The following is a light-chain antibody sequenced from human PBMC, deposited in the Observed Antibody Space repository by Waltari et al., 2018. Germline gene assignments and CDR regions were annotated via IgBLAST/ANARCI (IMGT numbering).Light chain of an antibody. Sequence: DIQMTQSPSYLYASAGDTVTITCRASQNITNYLNWYQQRSGKPPKFLIDDASNLQSGVPPRFSGSGSGTHFTLTISRLQPEDFATYYCQEAYSSRYSFGQGTKVDIK. CDR3: QEAYSSRYS. J-gene: IGKJ2*03. CDR2: DAS. CDR1: QNITNY. V-gene: IGKV1-39*01.